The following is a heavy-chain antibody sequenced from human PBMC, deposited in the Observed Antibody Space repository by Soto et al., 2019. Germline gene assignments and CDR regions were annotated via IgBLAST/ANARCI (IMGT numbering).Heavy chain of an antibody. V-gene: IGHV3-30*18. D-gene: IGHD4-17*01. Sequence: QVQLVESGGGVVQPGRSLRLSCAASGFTFSSYGMHWVRQAPGKGLEWVAVISYDGSNKYYADSVKGRFTISRDNSKNTLYQQMNSLRAEDTAVYYCAKDDYGDYVGAFDIWGQGTMVTVSS. CDR2: ISYDGSNK. CDR3: AKDDYGDYVGAFDI. J-gene: IGHJ3*02. CDR1: GFTFSSYG.